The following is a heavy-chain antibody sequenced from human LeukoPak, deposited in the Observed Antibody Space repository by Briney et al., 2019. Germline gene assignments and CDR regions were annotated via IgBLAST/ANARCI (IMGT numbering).Heavy chain of an antibody. V-gene: IGHV4-59*01. CDR3: ARGASSYDY. CDR2: IYYSGSA. Sequence: SETLSLTCTVSGGSISSYYWSWIRQPPGKGLEWIGYIYYSGSANHNPSLKSRVTISVDTSKNQFSLKLSSVTAADTAVYYCARGASSYDYWGQGTLVTVSS. D-gene: IGHD6-6*01. CDR1: GGSISSYY. J-gene: IGHJ4*02.